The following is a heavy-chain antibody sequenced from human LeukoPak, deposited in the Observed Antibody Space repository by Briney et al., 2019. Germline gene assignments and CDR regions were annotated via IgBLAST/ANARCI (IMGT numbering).Heavy chain of an antibody. D-gene: IGHD1-1*01. CDR3: ARGGTTAVDFDY. CDR2: IYSGGST. CDR1: GFTVSSNY. V-gene: IGHV3-53*01. J-gene: IGHJ4*02. Sequence: GGSLRLSCAASGFTVSSNYMSWVRQAPGKGLEWVSVIYSGGSTYYADSVKGRFTISRDNSKNTLYLQMDNLRAEDTAVYYCARGGTTAVDFDYWGQGTLVTVSS.